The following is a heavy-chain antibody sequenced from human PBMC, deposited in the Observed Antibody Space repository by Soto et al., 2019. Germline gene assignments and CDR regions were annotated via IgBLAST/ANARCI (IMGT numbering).Heavy chain of an antibody. D-gene: IGHD1-26*01. CDR3: ARDRRVVGATSFFYYYYGMDV. J-gene: IGHJ6*02. V-gene: IGHV4-4*02. CDR1: GGSISSSNW. Sequence: SETLSLTCAVSGGSISSSNWWSWVRQPPGKGLEWIGEIYHSGSTNYNPSLKSRVTISVDKSKNQFSLKLSSVTAADTAVYYCARDRRVVGATSFFYYYYGMDVWGQGTTVTVSS. CDR2: IYHSGST.